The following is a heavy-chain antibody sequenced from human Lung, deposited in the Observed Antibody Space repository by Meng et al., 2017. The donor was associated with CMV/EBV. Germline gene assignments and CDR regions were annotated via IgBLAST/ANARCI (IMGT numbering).Heavy chain of an antibody. Sequence: WGSLRLSCTASGCTFSTYDFHWVRQPTGKGLGRVSSIGTVGDTYSIGSVKGRFIISREDAKNSVYLQMNGLRDGDTGLYYCARARSATHFDYWGQGALVTVSS. CDR3: ARARSATHFDY. CDR1: GCTFSTYD. V-gene: IGHV3-13*01. CDR2: IGTVGDT. J-gene: IGHJ4*02. D-gene: IGHD1-26*01.